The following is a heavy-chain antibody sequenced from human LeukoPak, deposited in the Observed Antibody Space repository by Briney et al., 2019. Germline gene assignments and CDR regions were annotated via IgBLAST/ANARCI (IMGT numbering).Heavy chain of an antibody. D-gene: IGHD5-24*01. CDR3: ARMRDGYKSDAFDI. CDR1: GGSISTYY. J-gene: IGHJ3*02. CDR2: INYSGST. V-gene: IGHV4-59*01. Sequence: PSETLSLTCTVSGGSISTYYWSWIRQPPGEALEWIGYINYSGSTNSNPSLKSRVTISEDTSKNQFSLKLSSVTAADTAVYYCARMRDGYKSDAFDIWGQGTMVTVSS.